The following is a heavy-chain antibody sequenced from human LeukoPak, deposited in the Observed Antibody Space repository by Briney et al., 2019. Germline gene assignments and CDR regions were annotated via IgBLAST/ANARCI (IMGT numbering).Heavy chain of an antibody. V-gene: IGHV3-30*04. CDR1: GFTFSSYA. J-gene: IGHJ4*02. Sequence: GRSLRLSCAASGFTFSSYAIHWVRQAPGKGLEWVAVISYDGSNKYYADSVKGRFTISRDNSKNTLYLQMNSLRAEDTAVYYCALIDYWGQGTLVTVSS. CDR2: ISYDGSNK. CDR3: ALIDY.